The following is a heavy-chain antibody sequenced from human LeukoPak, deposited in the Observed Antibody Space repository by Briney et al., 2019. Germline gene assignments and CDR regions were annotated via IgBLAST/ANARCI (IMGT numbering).Heavy chain of an antibody. D-gene: IGHD3-9*01. CDR3: GREWSEQYDIWTGYYSGATRNWFVP. CDR2: IYSGGST. J-gene: IGHJ5*02. Sequence: GGSLRLSCAASGFTVSSNYMSWVRQAPGKGLEWVSVIYSGGSTYYADSVNGRFTISRDNSKNTLYLQMNSLRAEETAVYYCGREWSEQYDIWTGYYSGATRNWFVPWGQGTLVTVSS. CDR1: GFTVSSNY. V-gene: IGHV3-66*01.